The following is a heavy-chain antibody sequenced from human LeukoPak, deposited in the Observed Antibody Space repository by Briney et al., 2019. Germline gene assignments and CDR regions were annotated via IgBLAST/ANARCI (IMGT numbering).Heavy chain of an antibody. CDR2: INPNSGGT. CDR3: ARSRDDAFDI. CDR1: GYTLSGYD. J-gene: IGHJ3*02. V-gene: IGHV1-2*02. Sequence: ASVKVSCKASGYTLSGYDMHWVRQAPGQGLEWMGWINPNSGGTDSAQKFQDRVTMARDTSIPTAYMELSRLISDDTAVYYCARSRDDAFDIWGQGTMVTVSS.